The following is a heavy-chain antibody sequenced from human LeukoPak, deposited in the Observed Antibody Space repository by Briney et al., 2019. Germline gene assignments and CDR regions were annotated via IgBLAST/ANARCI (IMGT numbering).Heavy chain of an antibody. CDR3: ARRNYYDSSGYQYYFDY. V-gene: IGHV5-51*01. CDR1: GYSFTSYW. Sequence: GESLQISCKGSGYSFTSYWIGWVRQLPGKGLEWMGIIYPGDSDTRYSPSFQGQVTISADKSISTAYLQWSSLKASDTAMYYCARRNYYDSSGYQYYFDYWGQGTLVTVSS. CDR2: IYPGDSDT. J-gene: IGHJ4*02. D-gene: IGHD3-22*01.